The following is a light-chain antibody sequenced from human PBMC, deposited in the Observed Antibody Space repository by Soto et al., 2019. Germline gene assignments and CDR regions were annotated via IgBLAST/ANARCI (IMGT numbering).Light chain of an antibody. CDR2: GAS. Sequence: EIVMTQSPATLSVSPGERATLSCGASQSVGTHLAWYQQKPGQAPRLLLYGASTRATGIPARFSGSGSGTEFTLTISRLQSEDFAVYCCQQYNNWPRTFGQGTKVEIK. CDR3: QQYNNWPRT. J-gene: IGKJ1*01. CDR1: QSVGTH. V-gene: IGKV3-15*01.